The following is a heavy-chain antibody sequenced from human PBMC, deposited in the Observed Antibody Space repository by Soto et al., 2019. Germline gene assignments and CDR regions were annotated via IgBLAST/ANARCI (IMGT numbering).Heavy chain of an antibody. CDR3: QRDDLDVKGRADTVGAGGVGDY. J-gene: IGHJ4*02. CDR2: ISYDGSKE. CDR1: GFAFSLYD. Sequence: QVQLVESGGGVVQPGRSLRLSCAASGFAFSLYDIHWVRQTPGKGLEGVSVISYDGSKEYYADSVRGRFSISRDNSKNSLFLQMNSLTTEDTAVYYCQRDDLDVKGRADTVGAGGVGDYWGQGTLVTVSS. D-gene: IGHD3-16*01. V-gene: IGHV3-30*03.